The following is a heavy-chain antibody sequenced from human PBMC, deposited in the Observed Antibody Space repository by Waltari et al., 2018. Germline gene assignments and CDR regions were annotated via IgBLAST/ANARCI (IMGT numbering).Heavy chain of an antibody. Sequence: QLQLVQSGAEVKMPGASVTVSFTASEYTFTGYSMHWVRKPPGQGLEWIGRIKPNSGGTNYAQKFQGRVTMIRDTSISTAYMELSRLRSDDTAVYYCARERDSSGYLIDYWGQGTLVTVSS. J-gene: IGHJ4*02. V-gene: IGHV1-2*06. CDR1: EYTFTGYS. CDR3: ARERDSSGYLIDY. CDR2: IKPNSGGT. D-gene: IGHD3-22*01.